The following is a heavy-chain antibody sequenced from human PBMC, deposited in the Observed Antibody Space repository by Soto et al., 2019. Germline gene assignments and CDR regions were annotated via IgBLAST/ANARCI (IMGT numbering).Heavy chain of an antibody. V-gene: IGHV4-4*02. J-gene: IGHJ5*02. CDR2: IYHSGST. D-gene: IGHD2-2*01. CDR1: SGSISSSNW. CDR3: ARVGGVPAAFNWFDP. Sequence: QVQLQESGPGLVKPSGTLSLTCAVSSGSISSSNWWSWVRQPPGKGLEWIGEIYHSGSTNYNPSLKRRVTISVYKSKNQFSLKLSSVTAADTAVYYCARVGGVPAAFNWFDPWGQGTLVTVSS.